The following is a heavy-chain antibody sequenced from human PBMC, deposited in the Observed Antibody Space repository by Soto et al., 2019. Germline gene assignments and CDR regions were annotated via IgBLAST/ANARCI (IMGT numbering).Heavy chain of an antibody. J-gene: IGHJ4*02. Sequence: PGGSLRLSCAASGFSSSSYAMSWVRQAPGKGLEWVSTISGSDGKTFYADSVKGRFSISRDTSDNMLYLQMNSLRDDDTAVYYCARWSYLDYWGQGARVTVSS. D-gene: IGHD2-15*01. CDR2: ISGSDGKT. CDR1: GFSSSSYA. CDR3: ARWSYLDY. V-gene: IGHV3-23*01.